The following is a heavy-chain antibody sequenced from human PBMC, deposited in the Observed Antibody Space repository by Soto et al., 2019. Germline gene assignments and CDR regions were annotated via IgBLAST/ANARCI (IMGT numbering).Heavy chain of an antibody. CDR1: GGSFSGYY. V-gene: IGHV4-34*01. CDR2: INHSGST. Sequence: SETLSLTCAVYGGSFSGYYWSWIRQPPGKGLEWIGEINHSGSTNYNPSLKSRVTISVDTSKNQFSLKLSSVTAADTAVYYCARVSRQVTIFGVVISRYYYYGMDVWGQGNTVTVSS. J-gene: IGHJ6*02. D-gene: IGHD3-3*01. CDR3: ARVSRQVTIFGVVISRYYYYGMDV.